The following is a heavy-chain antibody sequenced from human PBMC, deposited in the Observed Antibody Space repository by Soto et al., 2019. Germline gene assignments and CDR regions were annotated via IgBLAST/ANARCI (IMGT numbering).Heavy chain of an antibody. J-gene: IGHJ6*02. CDR3: ARVKTETSWVLYYYYCGMDV. Sequence: QVQLVQSGAEVKKPGSSVKVSCKASVGTFSSYAISWVRQAPGQGLEWMGGIIPIFGTANYAQKFQGRVTITADASSSTAYMELSSVRSEDTAVYYCARVKTETSWVLYYYYCGMDVWGQGTTVTVSS. CDR2: IIPIFGTA. V-gene: IGHV1-69*01. D-gene: IGHD3-10*01. CDR1: VGTFSSYA.